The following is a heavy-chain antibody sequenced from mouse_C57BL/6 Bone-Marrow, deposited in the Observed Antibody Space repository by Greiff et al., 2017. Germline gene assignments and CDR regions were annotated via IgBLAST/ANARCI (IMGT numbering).Heavy chain of an antibody. V-gene: IGHV5-4*01. J-gene: IGHJ3*01. CDR2: ISDGGSYT. CDR3: ARDTLSYDYAWFAY. D-gene: IGHD2-4*01. CDR1: GFTFSSYA. Sequence: EVLLVESGGGLVKPGGSLKLSCAASGFTFSSYAMSWVRQTPEKGLEWVATISDGGSYTYYPDNVTGRFTISRDNAKNNLYLQMSHLKSEDTAMYYCARDTLSYDYAWFAYWGQGTLVTVSA.